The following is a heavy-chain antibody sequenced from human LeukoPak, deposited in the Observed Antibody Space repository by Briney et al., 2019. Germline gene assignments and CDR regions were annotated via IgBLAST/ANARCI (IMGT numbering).Heavy chain of an antibody. V-gene: IGHV3-30*03. J-gene: IGHJ6*02. D-gene: IGHD3-22*01. Sequence: GGSLGLSCAVSGFTFSSYWMHWVRQAPGKGLEWVAVISYDGSNKYYADSVKGRFTISRDNSKNTLYLQMNSLRAEDTAVYYCARDGRDSSGYYYLGRDYYYGTDVWGQGTTVTVSS. CDR1: GFTFSSYW. CDR3: ARDGRDSSGYYYLGRDYYYGTDV. CDR2: ISYDGSNK.